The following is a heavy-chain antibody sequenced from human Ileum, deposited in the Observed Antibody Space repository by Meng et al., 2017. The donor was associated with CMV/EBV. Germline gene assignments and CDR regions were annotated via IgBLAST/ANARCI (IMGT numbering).Heavy chain of an antibody. CDR2: TYYRSKWYK. Sequence: NGSRNSAAWNWIRQSPSRGLEWLGRTYYRSKWYKDYALSVKSRITIDPDTSKNQFSLQLNSVTPEDTAVYYCARVSRWNYAADWFDPWGQGTLVTVSS. CDR1: NGSRNSAA. V-gene: IGHV6-1*01. J-gene: IGHJ5*02. D-gene: IGHD1-7*01. CDR3: ARVSRWNYAADWFDP.